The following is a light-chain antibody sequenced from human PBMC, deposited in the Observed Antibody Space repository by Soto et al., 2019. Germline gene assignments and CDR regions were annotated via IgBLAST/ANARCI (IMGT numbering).Light chain of an antibody. CDR3: AAWDDILNGYV. V-gene: IGLV1-44*01. Sequence: QSVLTQPPSAPGTPGQRVAISCSGSSSNIESNTVTWYQQLPGTAPKLVIYSNYDRPSGVPDRFSGSTSGTSASLVIRGLQSEDEADYYCAAWDDILNGYVFGDGTKVTVL. CDR1: SSNIESNT. CDR2: SNY. J-gene: IGLJ1*01.